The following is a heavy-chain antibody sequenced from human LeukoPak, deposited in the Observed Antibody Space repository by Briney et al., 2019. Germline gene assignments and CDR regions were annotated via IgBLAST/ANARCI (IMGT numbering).Heavy chain of an antibody. CDR3: ARVVLGIQSWFDP. Sequence: GGSLRLSCAASGFIFDDYAMSWVRQAPGKGLEWVANIMKDGSEKYYVDSVKGRFTISRDNANKLLYLQTNSLRAEDTAVYYCARVVLGIQSWFDPWGQGTLVTVSS. V-gene: IGHV3-7*01. CDR1: GFIFDDYA. D-gene: IGHD3-16*01. CDR2: IMKDGSEK. J-gene: IGHJ5*02.